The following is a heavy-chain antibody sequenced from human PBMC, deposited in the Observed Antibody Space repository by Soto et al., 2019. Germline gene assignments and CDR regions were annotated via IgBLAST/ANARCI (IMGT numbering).Heavy chain of an antibody. Sequence: QVQLVESGGGVVQPGRSLRLSCAASGFTFSSYAMHWVRQAPGKGLEWVAVISYDGSNKYYADSVKGRFTISRDNSKNTLYLQMNSLRAEDTAVYYCARMGYYDSSGYYLGAFDIWGQGTMVTVSS. CDR1: GFTFSSYA. V-gene: IGHV3-30-3*01. J-gene: IGHJ3*02. D-gene: IGHD3-22*01. CDR3: ARMGYYDSSGYYLGAFDI. CDR2: ISYDGSNK.